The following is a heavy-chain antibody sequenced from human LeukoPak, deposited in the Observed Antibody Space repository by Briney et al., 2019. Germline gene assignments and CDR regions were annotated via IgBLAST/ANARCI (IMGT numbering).Heavy chain of an antibody. V-gene: IGHV4-34*01. Sequence: SETLSLTCAVYGGSFSGYYWSWIRQPPGKGLEWIGEINHSGSTNYNPSLKSRVTISVDTSKNQFSLKLSSVTAADTAVYYCASSSSLYYYYYMDVWGKGTTVTVSS. CDR3: ASSSSLYYYYYMDV. J-gene: IGHJ6*03. D-gene: IGHD6-6*01. CDR1: GGSFSGYY. CDR2: INHSGST.